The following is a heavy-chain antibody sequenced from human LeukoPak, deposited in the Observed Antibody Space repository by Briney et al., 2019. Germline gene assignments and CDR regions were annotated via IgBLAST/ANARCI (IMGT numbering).Heavy chain of an antibody. V-gene: IGHV3-21*05. CDR2: ITNSGNSK. CDR3: VRSSGFPDY. D-gene: IGHD3-22*01. J-gene: IGHJ4*02. CDR1: EFTFSSYS. Sequence: PGGSLRLSCAASEFTFSSYSMNWVRQAPGKGLEWVSYITNSGNSKSYADSVKGRFTISRDNAKNTLYLQMNSLRAEDTAVYYCVRSSGFPDYWGQGTLVTVSS.